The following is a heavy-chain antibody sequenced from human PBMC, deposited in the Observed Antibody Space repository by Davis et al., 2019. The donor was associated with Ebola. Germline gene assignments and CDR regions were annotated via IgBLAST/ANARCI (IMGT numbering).Heavy chain of an antibody. CDR2: ISGSGGST. V-gene: IGHV3-23*01. CDR3: AKTDSSGWYYFDY. Sequence: GESLKISCAASGFTFSSYAMSWVRQAPGKGLEWVSAISGSGGSTYYADPVKGRFTISRDNSKNTLYLQMNSLRAEDTAVYYCAKTDSSGWYYFDYWGQGTLVTVSS. CDR1: GFTFSSYA. D-gene: IGHD6-19*01. J-gene: IGHJ4*02.